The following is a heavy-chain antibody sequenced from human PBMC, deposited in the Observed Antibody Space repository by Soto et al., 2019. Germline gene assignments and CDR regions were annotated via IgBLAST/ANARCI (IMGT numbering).Heavy chain of an antibody. CDR2: IYYSGES. J-gene: IGHJ6*02. V-gene: IGHV4-39*01. CDR1: GGSISGSSFY. Sequence: SETLFLTCTVSGGSISGSSFYWGWIRQSPGRGLEWIGTIYYSGESYYNPSLKSRVTITVDTSKNQFSLRLNSVTAADTAVYYCAIHSTTGQVADYSVVAWGQ. CDR3: AIHSTTGQVADYSVVA. D-gene: IGHD1-26*01.